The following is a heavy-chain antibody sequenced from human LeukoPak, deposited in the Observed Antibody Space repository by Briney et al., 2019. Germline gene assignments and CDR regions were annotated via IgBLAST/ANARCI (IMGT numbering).Heavy chain of an antibody. V-gene: IGHV1-69*04. Sequence: SVKVSCKASGGTFSSYAISWVRHAPGQGLEWMGRIIPILGIANYAQKFQGRVTITADKSTSTAYMELSSLRSEDTAVYYCASDTGYSGSWWFQHWGQGTLVTVSS. J-gene: IGHJ1*01. CDR3: ASDTGYSGSWWFQH. D-gene: IGHD6-13*01. CDR2: IIPILGIA. CDR1: GGTFSSYA.